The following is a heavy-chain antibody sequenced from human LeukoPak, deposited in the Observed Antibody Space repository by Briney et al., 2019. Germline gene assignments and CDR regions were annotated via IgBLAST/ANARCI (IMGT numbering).Heavy chain of an antibody. Sequence: AGGSLRLSCAASGFTFSSYSMNWVRQAPGKGLEWVSSISSSSSYIYYADSVKGRFTISRDNAKNSLYLQMNSLSAEDTAVYYCARDDSSPFDYWGQGTLVTVSS. D-gene: IGHD3-22*01. CDR1: GFTFSSYS. CDR2: ISSSSSYI. CDR3: ARDDSSPFDY. V-gene: IGHV3-21*01. J-gene: IGHJ4*02.